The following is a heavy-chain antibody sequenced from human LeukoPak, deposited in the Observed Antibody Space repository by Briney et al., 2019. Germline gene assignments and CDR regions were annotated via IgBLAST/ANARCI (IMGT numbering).Heavy chain of an antibody. CDR3: ARSFGSGSYYYFDY. CDR2: IYTSGST. Sequence: PSETLSLTXTVSGGSISSYYWSWIRQPAGKGLEWIGRIYTSGSTNYNPSLKGRVTMSVDTSNNQFSLKVSSVTAADTAVYYCARSFGSGSYYYFDYWGQGTLVTVSS. V-gene: IGHV4-4*07. J-gene: IGHJ4*02. D-gene: IGHD3-10*01. CDR1: GGSISSYY.